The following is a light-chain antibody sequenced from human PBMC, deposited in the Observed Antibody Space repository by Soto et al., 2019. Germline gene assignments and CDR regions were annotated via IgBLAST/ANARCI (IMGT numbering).Light chain of an antibody. V-gene: IGKV1-5*01. CDR2: DAS. CDR3: QQYNSYSRA. Sequence: DIQMTQSPSTLSASVGDRVTITCRASQSISGWLACYQQKPGKAPKLLIFDASSLERGVPSRFSGSGSGTEFTLTISSLQPDDFATYYCQQYNSYSRAFGQGTKVDIK. J-gene: IGKJ1*01. CDR1: QSISGW.